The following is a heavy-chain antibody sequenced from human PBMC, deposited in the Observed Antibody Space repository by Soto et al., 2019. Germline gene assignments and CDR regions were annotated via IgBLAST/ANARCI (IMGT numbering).Heavy chain of an antibody. CDR1: GGSVSSGSYY. V-gene: IGHV4-61*01. CDR2: IYYSGST. J-gene: IGHJ4*02. Sequence: PSETLSLTCTVSGGSVSSGSYYWSWIRQPPGKGLEWIGYIYYSGSTNYNPSLKSRVTISVDTSKNQFSLKLSSVTAADTAVYNCASPEAAFNYFDYWGQGALVTISS. CDR3: ASPEAAFNYFDY.